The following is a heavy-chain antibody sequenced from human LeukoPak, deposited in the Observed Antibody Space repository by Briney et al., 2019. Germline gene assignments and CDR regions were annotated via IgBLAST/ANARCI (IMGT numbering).Heavy chain of an antibody. J-gene: IGHJ4*02. V-gene: IGHV1-46*01. CDR2: INPNGGST. D-gene: IGHD3-10*01. CDR3: ARGGMVRDRRHFQFDH. CDR1: GYTFTSYS. Sequence: ASVKVSCKASGYTFTSYSMHWVRQAPGQGLEWMGIINPNGGSTIYAQKFQGRVTMTRNTSTSTVYMDLTSLRSEDTAVYYCARGGMVRDRRHFQFDHWGQGTLVTVSS.